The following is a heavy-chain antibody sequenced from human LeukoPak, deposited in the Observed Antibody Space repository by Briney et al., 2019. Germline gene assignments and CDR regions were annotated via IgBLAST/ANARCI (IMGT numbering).Heavy chain of an antibody. CDR1: GFTFSNYS. Sequence: GGSLRLSCAASGFTFSNYSMNWVRQAPGKGLEWVSFISSSSYMYYADSVKGRFTISRDNAKNSLYLQMNSLRAEDTAVYYCAREWELHNWFDPWGQGTLVTVSS. J-gene: IGHJ5*02. CDR2: ISSSSYM. D-gene: IGHD1-26*01. V-gene: IGHV3-21*01. CDR3: AREWELHNWFDP.